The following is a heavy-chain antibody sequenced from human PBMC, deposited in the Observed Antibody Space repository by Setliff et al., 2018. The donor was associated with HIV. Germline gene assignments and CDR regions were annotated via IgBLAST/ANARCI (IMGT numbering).Heavy chain of an antibody. V-gene: IGHV1-2*02. CDR2: ISPDNANT. D-gene: IGHD1-1*01. J-gene: IGHJ4*02. CDR1: GYTSTDYF. CDR3: ARQLSNSFDY. Sequence: ASVKVSCKSSGYTSTDYFMHWVRQAPGQGLEWMGWISPDNANTRISQRFRGSVTMTRDRSINTAYMEFSGLTSDDTAVYYCARQLSNSFDYWGQGTLVTVS.